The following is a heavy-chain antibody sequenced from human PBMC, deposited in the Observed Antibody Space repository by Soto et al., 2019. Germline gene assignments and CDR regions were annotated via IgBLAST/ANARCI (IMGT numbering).Heavy chain of an antibody. CDR2: ISAYNGNT. V-gene: IGHV1-18*01. CDR3: ARVSSGWTAYYYYGMDV. CDR1: GYTFTSYG. J-gene: IGHJ6*02. Sequence: GASVKVSCKASGYTFTSYGISWVRQAPGQGLEWMGWISAYNGNTNYAQELQGRVTMTTDTSTSTAYMELRSLRSDDTAVYYCARVSSGWTAYYYYGMDVWGQGTTVTVSS. D-gene: IGHD6-19*01.